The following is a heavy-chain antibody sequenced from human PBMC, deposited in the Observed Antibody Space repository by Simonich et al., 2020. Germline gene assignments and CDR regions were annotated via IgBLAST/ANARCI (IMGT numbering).Heavy chain of an antibody. CDR2: INRDGSST. D-gene: IGHD4-4*01. V-gene: IGHV3-74*01. J-gene: IGHJ3*02. CDR3: ARDYSNYDAFDI. Sequence: EVQLVESGGGLVQPGGSLRLSCAASGFTFSSYWMHWVRQAPGKGLVWVSRINRDGSSTSYADSVKGRFTISRDNAKNTLYLQMNSRRAEDTAVYYCARDYSNYDAFDIWGQGTMVTVSS. CDR1: GFTFSSYW.